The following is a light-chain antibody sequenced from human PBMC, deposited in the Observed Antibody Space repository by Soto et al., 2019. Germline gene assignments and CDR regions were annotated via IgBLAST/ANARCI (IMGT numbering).Light chain of an antibody. J-gene: IGKJ1*01. CDR2: GAS. Sequence: EIVMTQSPATLSVSPGERATLSCRASQSVSSNLAWYQQKPGQAPRLLIYGASTRATGIPARFSGSGSGTECTITISSLQSEDFSGYYCQQYNNGPPWTFGQGTQVEIK. CDR3: QQYNNGPPWT. V-gene: IGKV3-15*01. CDR1: QSVSSN.